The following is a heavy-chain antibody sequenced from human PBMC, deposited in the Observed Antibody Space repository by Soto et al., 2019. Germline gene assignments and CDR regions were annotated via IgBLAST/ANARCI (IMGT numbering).Heavy chain of an antibody. Sequence: EVQLVESGGGLVQPGGSLRLSCAASGFTVSSNYMSWVRQAPGKGLEWVSVIYSGGSTYYADSVKGRFTISRHNSKITLYLQMNSLRAEDTAVYYCASSLERRGITDAFDIWGQGTMVTVSS. J-gene: IGHJ3*02. V-gene: IGHV3-53*04. D-gene: IGHD1-1*01. CDR1: GFTVSSNY. CDR2: IYSGGST. CDR3: ASSLERRGITDAFDI.